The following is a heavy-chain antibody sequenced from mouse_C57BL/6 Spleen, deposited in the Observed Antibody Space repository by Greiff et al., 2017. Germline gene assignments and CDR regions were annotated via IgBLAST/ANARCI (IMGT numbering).Heavy chain of an antibody. Sequence: QVQLQQPGAELVKPGASVKLSCKASGYTFTSYWMHWVKQRPGQGLEWIGMIHPNSGSTNYNEKFKSKATLTVDKSSSTAYMQLSSLTSEDSPVYYCTRRGLTTVVATDWGQGTTLTVSS. J-gene: IGHJ2*01. CDR1: GYTFTSYW. CDR3: TRRGLTTVVATD. V-gene: IGHV1-64*01. CDR2: IHPNSGST. D-gene: IGHD1-1*01.